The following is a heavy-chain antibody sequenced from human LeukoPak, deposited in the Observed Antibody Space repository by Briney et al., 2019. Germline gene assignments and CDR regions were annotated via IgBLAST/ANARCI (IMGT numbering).Heavy chain of an antibody. CDR1: GFTFSGYA. J-gene: IGHJ4*02. CDR3: AKGRELFRRDTYFNF. CDR2: ISGSGGST. D-gene: IGHD3-10*01. V-gene: IGHV3-23*01. Sequence: PGGSLRLSCAATGFTFSGYAMSWVRQAPGKGLEGVSVISGSGGSTYYADSVKGRFTISRDNSKTTLYLQMNSLRAEDTAVYYCAKGRELFRRDTYFNFWGQGTLVTVSS.